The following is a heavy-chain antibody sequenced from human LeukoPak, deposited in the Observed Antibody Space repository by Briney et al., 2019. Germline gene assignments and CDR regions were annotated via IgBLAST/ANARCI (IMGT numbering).Heavy chain of an antibody. CDR2: ISYDGSNK. J-gene: IGHJ4*02. CDR1: GFTFSSYG. Sequence: GGSLRLSCAASGFTFSSYGMHWVRQAPGKGLDWVAVISYDGSNKYYADSVKGRFTISRDNSKNTLYLQMNSLRAEDTAVYYCAKGYIYGSFDYWGQGTLVTVSS. V-gene: IGHV3-30*18. CDR3: AKGYIYGSFDY. D-gene: IGHD5-18*01.